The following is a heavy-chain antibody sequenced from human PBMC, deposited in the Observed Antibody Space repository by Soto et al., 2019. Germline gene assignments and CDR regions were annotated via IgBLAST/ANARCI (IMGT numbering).Heavy chain of an antibody. D-gene: IGHD3-3*01. CDR1: GGSISSGLYY. Sequence: QVQLQESDPGLVKPSQTLSLTCTVSGGSISSGLYYWSWIRQHPGKGLEWIGFISYSGSTYYNPSLKSRLTISVDTSKNQFSLKLTSVTAADTAVYYCVLVSDLTIFGAGPDPDPFDIWGQGTMVTVSS. CDR2: ISYSGST. J-gene: IGHJ3*02. CDR3: VLVSDLTIFGAGPDPDPFDI. V-gene: IGHV4-31*03.